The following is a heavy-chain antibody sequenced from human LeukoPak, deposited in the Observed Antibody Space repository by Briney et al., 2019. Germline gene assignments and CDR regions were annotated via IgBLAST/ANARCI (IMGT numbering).Heavy chain of an antibody. CDR1: GFSFSTFA. V-gene: IGHV3-23*01. J-gene: IGHJ4*02. CDR2: FGVVGRAST. Sequence: GGSLRLSCAASGFSFSTFAMTCVRQAPGKGLEWVSSFGVVGRASTYHADSVKGRFIISRDDSMNTLYLQMISLRVEDTAVYYCAKARGGTVNDPADYWGQGTLVTVSS. CDR3: AKARGGTVNDPADY. D-gene: IGHD2-8*02.